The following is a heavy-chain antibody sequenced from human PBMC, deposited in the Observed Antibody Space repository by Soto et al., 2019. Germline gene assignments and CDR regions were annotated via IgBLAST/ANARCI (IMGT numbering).Heavy chain of an antibody. J-gene: IGHJ4*02. CDR1: GYTFTSYG. Sequence: QVQLVQSGAEVKKPGASVKVSCKASGYTFTSYGISWVRQAPGQGLEWMGWISAYNDNTNYEQKIQGRVTMTTDTSTSTAYMELRSLRSDDTAVYYCARDYHGVVPAAINVGSDYWGQGTLVTVSS. CDR3: ARDYHGVVPAAINVGSDY. CDR2: ISAYNDNT. V-gene: IGHV1-18*01. D-gene: IGHD2-2*01.